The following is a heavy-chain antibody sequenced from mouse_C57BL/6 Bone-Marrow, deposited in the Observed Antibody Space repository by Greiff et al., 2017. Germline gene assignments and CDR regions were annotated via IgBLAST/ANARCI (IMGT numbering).Heavy chain of an antibody. Sequence: DVQLVESGPVLVKPGASVKMSCKASGYTFTDYYMNWVKQSHGKSLEWIGVINPYNGGTSYTQKFKGKATLTVDKSSSTAYMARNSLTSEDSAVYYCARTLLLRDWYFDVWGTGTTVTVAS. J-gene: IGHJ1*03. V-gene: IGHV1-19*01. D-gene: IGHD1-1*01. CDR2: INPYNGGT. CDR3: ARTLLLRDWYFDV. CDR1: GYTFTDYY.